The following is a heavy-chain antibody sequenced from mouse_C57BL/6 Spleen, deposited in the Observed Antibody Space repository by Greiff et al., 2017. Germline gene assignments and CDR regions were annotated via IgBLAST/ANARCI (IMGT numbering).Heavy chain of an antibody. CDR3: ARYSTYWFAY. D-gene: IGHD5-1*01. V-gene: IGHV7-3*01. CDR2: IRNKANGYTT. CDR1: GFTFTDYY. J-gene: IGHJ3*01. Sequence: EVQRVESGGGLVQPGGSLSLSCAASGFTFTDYYMSWVRQPPGKALEWLGFIRNKANGYTTEYSASVKGRFTISRDNSQSILYLQMNALRAVDSATYYCARYSTYWFAYWGQGTLVTVSA.